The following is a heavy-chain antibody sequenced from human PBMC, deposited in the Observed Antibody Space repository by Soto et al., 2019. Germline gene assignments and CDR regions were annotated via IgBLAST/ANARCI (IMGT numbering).Heavy chain of an antibody. CDR2: ISYDGSNK. CDR1: GSTFSSYG. D-gene: IGHD2-21*02. V-gene: IGHV3-30*18. Sequence: GSLRLSCAASGSTFSSYGMHWVRQAPGKGLEWVAVISYDGSNKYYADSVKGRFTISRDNSKNTLYLQMNSLRAEDTAVYYCAKDGSAYCGGDCYKIQHWGQGTLVTVSS. J-gene: IGHJ1*01. CDR3: AKDGSAYCGGDCYKIQH.